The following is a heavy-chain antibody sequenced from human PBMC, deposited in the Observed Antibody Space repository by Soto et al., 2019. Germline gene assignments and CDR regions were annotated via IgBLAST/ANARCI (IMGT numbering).Heavy chain of an antibody. CDR2: IHHRGIT. J-gene: IGHJ5*02. V-gene: IGHV4-4*02. CDR1: GDSISSTNW. CDR3: ARVRQGCSSTSCYFDP. Sequence: SETLSLTCAVSGDSISSTNWWNWVRQPPGKGLEWIGEIHHRGITNYNPSLKSRVTISVDKSKNQFSLKLNSVTAADTAVYYCARVRQGCSSTSCYFDPWGQGTLVTAPQ. D-gene: IGHD2-2*01.